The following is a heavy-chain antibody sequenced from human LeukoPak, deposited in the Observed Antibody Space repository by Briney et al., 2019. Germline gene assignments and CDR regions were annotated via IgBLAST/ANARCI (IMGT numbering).Heavy chain of an antibody. Sequence: AGGSLRLSCAASGFTFDDYTMHWVRQAPGKGLECVSSISSHAAYINYADSVKGRFTISRDNDKNSLFLDMKSLRVDDTAVYFCARAAIRVDFFDSWGQGTLVTVSS. CDR1: GFTFDDYT. CDR2: ISSHAAYI. V-gene: IGHV3-21*01. J-gene: IGHJ4*02. D-gene: IGHD2-2*01. CDR3: ARAAIRVDFFDS.